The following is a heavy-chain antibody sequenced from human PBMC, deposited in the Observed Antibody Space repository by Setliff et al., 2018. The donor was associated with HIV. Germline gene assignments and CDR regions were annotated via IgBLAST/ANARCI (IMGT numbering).Heavy chain of an antibody. Sequence: ASVKVSCKASGGAFSGYALSWVRQAPGQGLEWMGGLIPILGIAQYAQKFHGRVTISADTSTTTAYLEVSSLRSEDTAVYYCASPHGYCPDGSCSLVGAFDFWGQGTLVTVSS. D-gene: IGHD2-8*01. CDR1: GGAFSGYA. CDR2: LIPILGIA. V-gene: IGHV1-69*10. CDR3: ASPHGYCPDGSCSLVGAFDF. J-gene: IGHJ4*02.